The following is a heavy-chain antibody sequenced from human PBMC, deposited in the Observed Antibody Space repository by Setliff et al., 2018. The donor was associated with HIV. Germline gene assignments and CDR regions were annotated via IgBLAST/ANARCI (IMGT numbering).Heavy chain of an antibody. CDR3: ARVFVDTAVLRVLEYYFDS. V-gene: IGHV4-39*07. CDR1: GGSINSSSYY. J-gene: IGHJ4*02. D-gene: IGHD5-18*01. Sequence: NPSETLSLTCTVSGGSINSSSYYWGWVRQPPGEGLEWIGSMYYSGSTYYTPSLKSRITISLDTSKNQFSLRMRSVTAADTAVYYCARVFVDTAVLRVLEYYFDSWGRGTLVTVSS. CDR2: MYYSGST.